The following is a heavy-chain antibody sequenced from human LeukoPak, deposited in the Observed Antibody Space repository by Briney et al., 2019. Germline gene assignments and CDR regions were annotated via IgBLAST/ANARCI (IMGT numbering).Heavy chain of an antibody. CDR3: ARLESGAFHI. CDR2: IYSSGNT. V-gene: IGHV4-59*08. Sequence: PSETLSLTCTVSGGSIRSYYWSWIRQPPGKGLEWIGYIYSSGNTNYNPSLRSRVTISVDSSKNQFSLKLSSVTAADTAMYYCARLESGAFHIWGQGTMVTVSS. CDR1: GGSIRSYY. D-gene: IGHD5-24*01. J-gene: IGHJ3*02.